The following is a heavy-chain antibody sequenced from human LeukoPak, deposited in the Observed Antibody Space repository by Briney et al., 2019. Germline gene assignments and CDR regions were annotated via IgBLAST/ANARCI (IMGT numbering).Heavy chain of an antibody. CDR1: GFTFSSYG. D-gene: IGHD1-26*01. CDR3: AKDAEVGDIVYFDY. V-gene: IGHV3-30*02. Sequence: GGSLRLSCAASGFTFSSYGMHWVRQAPGKGLEWVAFIRYDGSNKYYADSVKGRFTISRDKSKKTLYLQMNSLRAEDTAVYYCAKDAEVGDIVYFDYWGQGTLVTVSS. J-gene: IGHJ4*02. CDR2: IRYDGSNK.